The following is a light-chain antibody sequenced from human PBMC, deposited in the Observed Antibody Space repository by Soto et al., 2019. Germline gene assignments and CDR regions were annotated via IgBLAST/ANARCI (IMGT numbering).Light chain of an antibody. Sequence: DIVLTQSPGTLSLSPGERATLSYRASQTISDNYLAWYQQKPGQSPRLLISGASIRAPGIPDRFSGSGSETDFTLTISRLEPEDFAFYYCQQYGSSPEISFGPGTKVDIK. CDR1: QTISDNY. J-gene: IGKJ3*01. CDR2: GAS. CDR3: QQYGSSPEIS. V-gene: IGKV3-20*01.